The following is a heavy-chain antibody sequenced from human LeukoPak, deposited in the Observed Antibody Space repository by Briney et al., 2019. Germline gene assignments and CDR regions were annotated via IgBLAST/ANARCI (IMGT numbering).Heavy chain of an antibody. Sequence: AGGSLRLSCAASGFSFSSYEMNWVRQAPGKGLEWLSYINSGGSTTYYADSVKGRFTISRDNAKNSLYLQMNSLRAEDTAVYYCARDVPHNWFDTWGQGTLVTVSS. J-gene: IGHJ5*02. CDR1: GFSFSSYE. CDR3: ARDVPHNWFDT. CDR2: INSGGSTT. V-gene: IGHV3-48*03.